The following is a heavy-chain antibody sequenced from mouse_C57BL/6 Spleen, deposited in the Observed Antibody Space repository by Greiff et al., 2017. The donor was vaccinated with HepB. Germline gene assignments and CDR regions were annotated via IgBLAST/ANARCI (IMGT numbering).Heavy chain of an antibody. CDR3: HYYGSSYYAMDY. V-gene: IGHV1-64*01. Sequence: VQLQQPGAELVKPGASVKLSCKASGYTFTSYWMHWVKQRPGQGLEWIGMIHPNSGSTNYNEKFKSKATLTVDKSSSTAYMHLSSLTSEDSAVYYCHYYGSSYYAMDYWGQGTSVTVSS. CDR2: IHPNSGST. D-gene: IGHD1-1*01. J-gene: IGHJ4*01. CDR1: GYTFTSYW.